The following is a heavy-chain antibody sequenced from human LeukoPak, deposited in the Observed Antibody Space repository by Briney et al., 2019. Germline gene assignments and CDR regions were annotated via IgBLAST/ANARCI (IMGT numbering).Heavy chain of an antibody. V-gene: IGHV4-34*01. CDR2: INHSGST. D-gene: IGHD3-10*01. CDR1: GVSFSGYY. J-gene: IGHJ4*02. Sequence: SETLSLTCAVYGVSFSGYYWSWIRQPPGKGLEWIWEINHSGSTNYNPSLKSRVTISVDTSKNQFSLKLSSVTAADTAVYYCASRRGPFDYWGQGTLVTVSS. CDR3: ASRRGPFDY.